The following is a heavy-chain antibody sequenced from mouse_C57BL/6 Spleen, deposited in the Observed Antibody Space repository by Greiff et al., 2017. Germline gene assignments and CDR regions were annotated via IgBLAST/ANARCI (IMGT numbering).Heavy chain of an antibody. V-gene: IGHV1-59*01. CDR2: IEPSDSYT. CDR3: APLYYDYPTEYFDV. D-gene: IGHD2-4*01. J-gene: IGHJ1*03. Sequence: QVQLQQPGAELVRPGTSVKLSCKASGYTFTSYWMHWVKQRPGQGLEWIGVIEPSDSYTNYNQKFKGKATLTVDTSSSTAYMQLSSLTSEDSAVYYCAPLYYDYPTEYFDVWGTGTTVTVSS. CDR1: GYTFTSYW.